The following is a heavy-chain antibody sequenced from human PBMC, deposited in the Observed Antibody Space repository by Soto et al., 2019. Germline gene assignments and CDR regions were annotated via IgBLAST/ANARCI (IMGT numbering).Heavy chain of an antibody. CDR1: GFTFSSYS. Sequence: GGSLRLSCAASGFTFSSYSMNWVRQAPGEGLEWVSSISSSGSYIYYADSVNGRFTISRDNAKNSLYLQMNSLRAEDTAVYYCTREGLPVPYEYYFDYWGQGALVTVSS. V-gene: IGHV3-21*01. CDR2: ISSSGSYI. J-gene: IGHJ4*02. D-gene: IGHD6-19*01. CDR3: TREGLPVPYEYYFDY.